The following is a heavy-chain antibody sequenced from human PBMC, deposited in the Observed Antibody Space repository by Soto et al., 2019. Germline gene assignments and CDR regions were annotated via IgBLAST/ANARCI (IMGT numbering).Heavy chain of an antibody. CDR1: GGSISSSSYY. CDR3: ARHGRIKAAVAGTERYYFDY. CDR2: IYYSGST. J-gene: IGHJ4*02. V-gene: IGHV4-39*01. D-gene: IGHD6-19*01. Sequence: QLQLQESGPGLVKPSETLSLTCTVSGGSISSSSYYWGWIRQPPGKGLEWIGSIYYSGSTYYNPSLKRRVTISVDTSKNQFSLKLSSVTAADTAVYYCARHGRIKAAVAGTERYYFDYWGQGTLVTVSS.